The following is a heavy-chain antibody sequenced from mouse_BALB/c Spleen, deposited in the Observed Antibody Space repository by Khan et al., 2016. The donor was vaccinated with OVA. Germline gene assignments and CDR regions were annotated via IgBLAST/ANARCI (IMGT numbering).Heavy chain of an antibody. CDR2: ISSGGDYH. J-gene: IGHJ3*01. Sequence: EVELVESGGDLVKPGGSLKLSCAASGFTFSSYSMSWVRQTPDKRLEWVASISSGGDYHYYPDIVKGRFTISRDNDKNTLYLQMSSLKSEDTAMYYCASHLTGSFAYWGQGTLVTISA. CDR3: ASHLTGSFAY. V-gene: IGHV5-6*01. CDR1: GFTFSSYS. D-gene: IGHD4-1*01.